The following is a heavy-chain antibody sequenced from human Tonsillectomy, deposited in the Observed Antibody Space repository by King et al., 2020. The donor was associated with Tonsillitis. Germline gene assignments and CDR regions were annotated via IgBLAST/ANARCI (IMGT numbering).Heavy chain of an antibody. CDR2: IYTSGST. D-gene: IGHD2-2*02. V-gene: IGHV4-4*07. J-gene: IGHJ6*02. Sequence: QLQESGPGLVKPSETLSLTCTVSGGSISSYYWSWIRQPAGKGLEWIGRIYTSGSTNYNPSLKSRVTMSVDTSKNQFSLKLSSVTAADTAVYYCARDRPDCSSTSCYKLDYYYYYGMDVWGQGTTVTVSS. CDR3: ARDRPDCSSTSCYKLDYYYYYGMDV. CDR1: GGSISSYY.